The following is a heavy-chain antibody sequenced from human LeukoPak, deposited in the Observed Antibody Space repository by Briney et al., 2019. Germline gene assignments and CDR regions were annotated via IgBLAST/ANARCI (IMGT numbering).Heavy chain of an antibody. CDR3: ARDTYYSGSGTYFEDYFDS. D-gene: IGHD3-10*01. CDR1: GGSISTYY. J-gene: IGHJ4*02. Sequence: SETLSLTCTVSGGSISTYYWSWIRQPPGKGLEWIGHGHINGETNYNPSLKSRVTMSPDTSRNQFSLKVNSVTAADTAVYYCARDTYYSGSGTYFEDYFDSWGQGILVTVCS. CDR2: GHINGET. V-gene: IGHV4-4*07.